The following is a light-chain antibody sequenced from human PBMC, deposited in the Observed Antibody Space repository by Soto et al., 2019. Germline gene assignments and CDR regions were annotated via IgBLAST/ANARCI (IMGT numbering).Light chain of an antibody. J-gene: IGKJ5*01. CDR2: AAS. CDR3: QQANSFPLT. V-gene: IGKV1-12*01. Sequence: DIQMTQSPSSVSASVGDRVTITCRASQDIGTWLAWYQQIPGKAPNLLIYAASSLQSGVPSRFSGSGSGTEFTLTISSLQPEDFATYYCQQANSFPLTFGQGTRLE. CDR1: QDIGTW.